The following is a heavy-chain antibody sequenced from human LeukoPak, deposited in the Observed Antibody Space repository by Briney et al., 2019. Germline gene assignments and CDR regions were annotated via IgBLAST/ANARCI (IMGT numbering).Heavy chain of an antibody. CDR2: IRYDGSNK. CDR3: ARDLSGDYEEGFDY. Sequence: PGGSLRLSCAASGFTFSSYGMHWVRQAPGKGLEWVAFIRYDGSNKYYADSVKGRFTISRDNSKNTLYLQMNSLRAEDTAVYYCARDLSGDYEEGFDYWGQGTLVTVSS. J-gene: IGHJ4*02. V-gene: IGHV3-30*02. D-gene: IGHD4-17*01. CDR1: GFTFSSYG.